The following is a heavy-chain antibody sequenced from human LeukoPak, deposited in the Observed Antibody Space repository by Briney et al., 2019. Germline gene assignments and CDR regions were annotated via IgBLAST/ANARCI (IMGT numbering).Heavy chain of an antibody. Sequence: PSETLSLTCAVYGGSFSGYCWSWIRQPPGKGLEWIGEINHSGSTNYNPSLKSRVTISVDTSKNQFSLKLSSVTAADTAVYYCARDLRYYDFWSGYPYGMDVWGQGTTVTVSS. CDR2: INHSGST. J-gene: IGHJ6*02. D-gene: IGHD3-3*01. CDR3: ARDLRYYDFWSGYPYGMDV. CDR1: GGSFSGYC. V-gene: IGHV4-34*01.